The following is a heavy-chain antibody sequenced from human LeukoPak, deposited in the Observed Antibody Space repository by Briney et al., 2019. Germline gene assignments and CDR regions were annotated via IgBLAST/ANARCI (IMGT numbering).Heavy chain of an antibody. V-gene: IGHV4-39*01. D-gene: IGHD3-3*01. CDR3: ATGNYDFWSGYYIHFDY. Sequence: SETLSLTCTVSGVSISSSSYYWGWIRQPPGKGLEWIGSIYYSGSTYYNPSLKSRVTISVDTSKNQFSLKLSSVTAADTAVYYCATGNYDFWSGYYIHFDYWGQGTLVTVSS. J-gene: IGHJ4*02. CDR1: GVSISSSSYY. CDR2: IYYSGST.